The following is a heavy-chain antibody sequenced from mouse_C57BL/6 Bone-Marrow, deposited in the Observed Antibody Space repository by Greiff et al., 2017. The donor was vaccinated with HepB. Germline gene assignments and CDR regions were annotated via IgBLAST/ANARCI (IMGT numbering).Heavy chain of an antibody. CDR3: AALYYGSSWSYWYFDV. D-gene: IGHD1-1*01. J-gene: IGHJ1*03. CDR1: GYTFTSYW. CDR2: IDPNSGGT. Sequence: QVQLQQPGAELVKPGASVKLSCKASGYTFTSYWMHWVKQRPGRGLEWIGRIDPNSGGTKYNEKFKSKATLTVDKPSSTAYMQLSSLTSEDSAVYYGAALYYGSSWSYWYFDVWGTGTTVTVSS. V-gene: IGHV1-72*01.